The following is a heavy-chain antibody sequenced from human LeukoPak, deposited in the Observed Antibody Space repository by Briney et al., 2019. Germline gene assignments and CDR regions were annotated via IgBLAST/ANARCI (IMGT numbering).Heavy chain of an antibody. CDR3: ARSYYGSGSYYYFDY. D-gene: IGHD3-10*01. V-gene: IGHV3-23*01. J-gene: IGHJ4*02. CDR1: GFTFSSYG. Sequence: GGSLRLSCAASGFTFSSYGMSWVRQAPGKGLEWVSAISGSGGSTYYADSVKGRFTISRDNSKNTLYLQMNSLRAEDTAVYYCARSYYGSGSYYYFDYWGQGTLVTVSS. CDR2: ISGSGGST.